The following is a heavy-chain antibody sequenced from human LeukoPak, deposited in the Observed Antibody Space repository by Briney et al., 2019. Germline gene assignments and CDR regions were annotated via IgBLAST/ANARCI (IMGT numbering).Heavy chain of an antibody. D-gene: IGHD5-18*01. V-gene: IGHV3-23*01. CDR2: ISGSGGST. CDR1: GFTFSSYA. J-gene: IGHJ4*02. CDR3: AKGAQGGFRRNYFDY. Sequence: GGYLRLSCAASGFTFSSYAMRWVRQAPGKGLEWVSAISGSGGSTYYADSVKGRFTISRDNSKNTLYLQMNSLRAEDTAVYYCAKGAQGGFRRNYFDYWGQGTLVTVSS.